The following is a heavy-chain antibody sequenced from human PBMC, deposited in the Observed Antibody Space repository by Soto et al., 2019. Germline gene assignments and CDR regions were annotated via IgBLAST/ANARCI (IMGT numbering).Heavy chain of an antibody. CDR1: GGYISSSGYY. D-gene: IGHD3-16*01. Sequence: SETLSLTCTVSGGYISSSGYYWAWLRQPPGRGLEWIGSIYYNGDTYFYPSLKSRVTISVDTSKNQFSLKLTSVTAADTALYFCARGGKYYQQETYFFDYWGQGSLVTVSS. V-gene: IGHV4-39*01. J-gene: IGHJ4*01. CDR3: ARGGKYYQQETYFFDY. CDR2: IYYNGDT.